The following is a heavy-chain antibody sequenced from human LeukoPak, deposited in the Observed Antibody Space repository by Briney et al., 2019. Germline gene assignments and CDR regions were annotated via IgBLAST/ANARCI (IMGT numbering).Heavy chain of an antibody. CDR2: INHSGST. CDR1: GGSFSGYY. Sequence: SETLSLTCAVYGGSFSGYYWSWIRQPPGKGLEWIGEINHSGSTNYNPSLKSRVTISVDTSKNQFSLKLSSVTAADTAVYYCARVRQYRSGGSCYPLRPAFFGYWGQGTLVTVSS. V-gene: IGHV4-34*01. D-gene: IGHD2-15*01. CDR3: ARVRQYRSGGSCYPLRPAFFGY. J-gene: IGHJ4*02.